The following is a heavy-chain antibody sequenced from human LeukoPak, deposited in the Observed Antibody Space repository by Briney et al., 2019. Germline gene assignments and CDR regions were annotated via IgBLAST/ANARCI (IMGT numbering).Heavy chain of an antibody. CDR2: ISYDGSNK. J-gene: IGHJ4*02. D-gene: IGHD6-19*01. CDR3: AKGHSSGWYNYFDY. V-gene: IGHV3-30*18. Sequence: GGSLRLSCGASGFTSSSYSMHWVRQAPGKGLEWVAVISYDGSNKYYADSVKGRFTISRDNPKNTLYLQMNSLRAEDTAVYYCAKGHSSGWYNYFDYWGQGTLVTVSS. CDR1: GFTSSSYS.